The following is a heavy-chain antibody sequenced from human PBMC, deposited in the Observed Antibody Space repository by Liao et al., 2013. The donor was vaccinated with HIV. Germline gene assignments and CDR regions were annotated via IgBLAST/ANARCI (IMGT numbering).Heavy chain of an antibody. CDR2: LVTGGTT. CDR3: ARGGGGVHGPVRESFDI. D-gene: IGHD3-10*01. J-gene: IGHJ3*02. CDR1: GDSFNSYY. Sequence: QVQLRESGPGLVKPSATLSLTCTVSGDSFNSYYWSWIRQPPGKGLEWIGPHLVTGGTTNYNPSLMSRVTMSVDTSKNQVSLKLSSVTAADTAVYYCARGGGGVHGPVRESFDIVGPKGQWSPSLQ. V-gene: IGHV4-59*12.